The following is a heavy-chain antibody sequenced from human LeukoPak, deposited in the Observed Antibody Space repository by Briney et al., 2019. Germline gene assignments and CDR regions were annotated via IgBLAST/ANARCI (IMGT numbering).Heavy chain of an antibody. J-gene: IGHJ6*02. CDR2: MNPNSGNT. Sequence: GASVKVSCKASGYTFTSYDINWVRQATGQGLEWMGWMNPNSGNTGNAQKFQGRVTMTRNTSISTAYMELSSLRSEDTAVYYYARGHSSSWFTLGYYYGMDVWGQGTTVTVSS. CDR3: ARGHSSSWFTLGYYYGMDV. D-gene: IGHD6-13*01. CDR1: GYTFTSYD. V-gene: IGHV1-8*01.